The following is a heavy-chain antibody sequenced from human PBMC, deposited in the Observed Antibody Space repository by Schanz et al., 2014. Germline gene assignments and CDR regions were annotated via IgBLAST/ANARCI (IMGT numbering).Heavy chain of an antibody. CDR1: GFTFSDYY. CDR3: ARQPGRITVSGVVSNWFDP. Sequence: QVQLVDSGGGLVKPGGSLRLSCAASGFTFSDYYMTWIRQAPGKGLEWVSYISNSGTTIYYADSVKGRFTISRDNAKNSLYLQMNSLRVEDTAVYYCARQPGRITVSGVVSNWFDPWGQGTLVTVSS. CDR2: ISNSGTTI. V-gene: IGHV3-11*01. J-gene: IGHJ5*02. D-gene: IGHD3-3*01.